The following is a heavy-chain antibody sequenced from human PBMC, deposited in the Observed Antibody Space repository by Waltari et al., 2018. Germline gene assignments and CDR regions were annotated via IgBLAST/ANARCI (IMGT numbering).Heavy chain of an antibody. Sequence: QVQLQESGPGLVKPSETLSLTCTVSGGSISSYYWSWIRQPPGKGLEWIGYIYYSWSTNYNPSRKSRVTISVDTSKNQFSLKLSSVTAADTAVYYCARGTVTTGRSGHFDYWGQGTLVTVSS. D-gene: IGHD4-17*01. CDR1: GGSISSYY. CDR3: ARGTVTTGRSGHFDY. CDR2: IYYSWST. V-gene: IGHV4-59*01. J-gene: IGHJ4*02.